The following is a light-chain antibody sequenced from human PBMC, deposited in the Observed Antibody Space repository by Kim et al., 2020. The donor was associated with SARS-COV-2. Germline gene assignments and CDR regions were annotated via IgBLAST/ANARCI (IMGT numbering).Light chain of an antibody. Sequence: LTPRESTTLACRASQSVSSIYFARYQQKPGQAPRLLVYGASTRPAGIPDRFTGSLSVTDFTLTINRLEPEDFAVYYCQQYGSTPDTFGQGTKLEI. V-gene: IGKV3-20*01. J-gene: IGKJ2*01. CDR3: QQYGSTPDT. CDR2: GAS. CDR1: QSVSSIY.